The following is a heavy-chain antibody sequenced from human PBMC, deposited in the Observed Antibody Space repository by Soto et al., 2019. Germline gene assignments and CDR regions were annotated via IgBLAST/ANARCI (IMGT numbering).Heavy chain of an antibody. D-gene: IGHD2-15*01. CDR2: ISSSSSYI. V-gene: IGHV3-21*01. J-gene: IGHJ6*03. CDR3: ARAPPSYCSGGSCYSHYYMDV. CDR1: GFTFSSYS. Sequence: PGGSLRLSCAASGFTFSSYSMNWVRQAPGKGLEWVSSISSSSSYIYYADSVKGRFTISRDNAKNSLYLQMNSLRAEDTAVYYCARAPPSYCSGGSCYSHYYMDVWGKGTTVTVSS.